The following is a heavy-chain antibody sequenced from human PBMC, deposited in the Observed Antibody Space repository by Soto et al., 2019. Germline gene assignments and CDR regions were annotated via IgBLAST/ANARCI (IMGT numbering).Heavy chain of an antibody. J-gene: IGHJ6*03. CDR2: MNPNSGNT. V-gene: IGHV1-8*01. CDR3: ARGWVVVRDYYYMDV. CDR1: GYTFTSYD. D-gene: IGHD3-10*01. Sequence: ASVKVSCKASGYTFTSYDINWVRQATGQGLEWMGWMNPNSGNTGYAQKFQGRVTMTRNTSISTAYMELSSLRSEDTAVYYCARGWVVVRDYYYMDVWGKGTTVTVSS.